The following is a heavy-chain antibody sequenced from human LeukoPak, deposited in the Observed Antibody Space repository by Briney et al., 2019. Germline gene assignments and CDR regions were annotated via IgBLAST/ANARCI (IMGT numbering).Heavy chain of an antibody. D-gene: IGHD2-2*01. CDR2: ISAYNGNT. V-gene: IGHV1-18*01. CDR1: GYTFTSYG. J-gene: IGHJ4*02. Sequence: ASVSVSCKASGYTFTSYGISWGRQAPGQGLEWMGWISAYNGNTNYAQKLQGRVTMTTDTSTSTAYMELRSLRSDDTAVYYCARDFYPGYCSSTSCYNFDYWGQGTLVTVSS. CDR3: ARDFYPGYCSSTSCYNFDY.